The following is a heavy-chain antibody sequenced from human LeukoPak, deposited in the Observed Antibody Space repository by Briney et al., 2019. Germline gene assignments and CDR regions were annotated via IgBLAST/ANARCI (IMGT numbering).Heavy chain of an antibody. Sequence: GGSLRLSCAASGLTISSSGMSWVRQAPGKGLEWVSAISGSGDRIHYADSVRGRFTISRDTSKDTLYLQMNSLRADDTAVYCCARDGFNDRSGDNDGFDMWGQGTMVTVSS. CDR1: GLTISSSG. J-gene: IGHJ3*02. CDR3: ARDGFNDRSGDNDGFDM. V-gene: IGHV3-23*01. D-gene: IGHD1-1*01. CDR2: ISGSGDRI.